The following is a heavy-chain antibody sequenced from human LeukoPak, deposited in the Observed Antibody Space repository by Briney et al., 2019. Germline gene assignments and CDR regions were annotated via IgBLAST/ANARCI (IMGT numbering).Heavy chain of an antibody. J-gene: IGHJ3*02. Sequence: GGSLRLSCAASGFNFNTYAMNWVRQAPGKGLEWVSVISGSGGVTLYADPLKGRFTISRDNSKNTLYLQMNSLRVEDTAVYYCAKDRADFFDNSGDAFHIWGQGTGVTVSS. CDR2: ISGSGGVT. CDR1: GFNFNTYA. D-gene: IGHD3-22*01. CDR3: AKDRADFFDNSGDAFHI. V-gene: IGHV3-23*01.